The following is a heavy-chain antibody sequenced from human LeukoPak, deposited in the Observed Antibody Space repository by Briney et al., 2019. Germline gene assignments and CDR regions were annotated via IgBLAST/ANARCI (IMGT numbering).Heavy chain of an antibody. D-gene: IGHD3-10*01. V-gene: IGHV4-59*01. CDR2: IYYSGST. CDR1: GGSISSYY. Sequence: PSETLSLTCTVSGGSISSYYWSWIRQPPGKGLEWIGYIYYSGSTNYNPSLKSRVTISVDTSKNQFSLKLSSVTAADTAVYYCARVLWFGGFAPGSEYYFDYWGQGTLVTVSS. J-gene: IGHJ4*02. CDR3: ARVLWFGGFAPGSEYYFDY.